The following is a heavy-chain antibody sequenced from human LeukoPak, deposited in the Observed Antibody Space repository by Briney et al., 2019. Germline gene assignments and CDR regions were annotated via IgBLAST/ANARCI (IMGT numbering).Heavy chain of an antibody. CDR1: GFTFSSYT. CDR2: ISSSNNYI. D-gene: IGHD3-16*01. CDR3: ARDEGVWNFDY. Sequence: KSGGSLRLSCAASGFTFSSYTMNWVRQAPGKGLEWVSSISSSNNYIYYADSVKGRFTISRDNAKNTLYLQMNSLRAEDTAVYYCARDEGVWNFDYWGQGTLVTVSS. V-gene: IGHV3-21*01. J-gene: IGHJ4*02.